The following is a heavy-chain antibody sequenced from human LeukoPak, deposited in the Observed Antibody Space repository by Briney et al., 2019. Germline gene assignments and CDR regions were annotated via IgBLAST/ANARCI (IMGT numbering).Heavy chain of an antibody. J-gene: IGHJ3*02. V-gene: IGHV4-34*01. CDR3: ARGHPGAIGSSWNNDAFDI. Sequence: SETLSLTCAVYGGSFSGYYWSWIRQPPGKGLEWIGEINHSGSTNYNPSLKSRVTISVDTSKNQFSLKLSSVTAADTAVYYCARGHPGAIGSSWNNDAFDIWGQGTMVTVSP. D-gene: IGHD6-13*01. CDR1: GGSFSGYY. CDR2: INHSGST.